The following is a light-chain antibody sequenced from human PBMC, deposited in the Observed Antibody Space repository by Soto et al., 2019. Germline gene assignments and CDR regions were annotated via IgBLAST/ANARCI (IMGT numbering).Light chain of an antibody. J-gene: IGKJ1*01. CDR2: AAS. V-gene: IGKV3-20*01. CDR1: QSVSIN. CDR3: QHYGSTPWT. Sequence: EIVLTQSPATLSLSPGERATLSCRASQSVSINLAWYQQKPGQAPRLLMYAASSRATDIPDRITGRGSGTDFTLTISRLEPEDFAVYYCQHYGSTPWTFGQGTKVDIK.